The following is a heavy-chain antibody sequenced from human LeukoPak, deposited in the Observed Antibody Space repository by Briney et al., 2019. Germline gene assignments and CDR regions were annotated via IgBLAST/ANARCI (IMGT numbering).Heavy chain of an antibody. CDR1: GSSISSSSYY. V-gene: IGHV4-39*01. Sequence: SETLSLTCTVSGSSISSSSYYWGWIRQPPGKGLEWIGSMSYKYSGSTYYNPSLKSRVTISVDTSKNQFSLKLNSVTAADTAVYHCAGLVVGTATIDYWGQGTLVTVSS. CDR3: AGLVVGTATIDY. CDR2: MSYKYSGST. J-gene: IGHJ4*02. D-gene: IGHD2-21*02.